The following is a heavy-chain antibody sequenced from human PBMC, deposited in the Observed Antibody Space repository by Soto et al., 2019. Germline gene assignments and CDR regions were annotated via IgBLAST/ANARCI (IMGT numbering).Heavy chain of an antibody. CDR2: IYYSGST. CDR1: GGSISSGGYY. Sequence: LSLTCTVSGGSISSGGYYWSWIRQHPGKGLEWIGYIYYSGSTYYNPSLKSRVTISVDTSKNQFSLKLSSVTAADTAVYYCARRGISAIGIYFFDYWGQGTLVTVSS. V-gene: IGHV4-31*03. J-gene: IGHJ4*02. CDR3: ARRGISAIGIYFFDY. D-gene: IGHD6-13*01.